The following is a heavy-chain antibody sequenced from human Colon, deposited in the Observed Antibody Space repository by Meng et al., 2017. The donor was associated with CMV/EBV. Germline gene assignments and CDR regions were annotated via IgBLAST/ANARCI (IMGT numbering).Heavy chain of an antibody. CDR2: LNPDSGDT. D-gene: IGHD1-26*01. V-gene: IGHV1-2*02. Sequence: ASVKVSCKASGYIFANYYIHWVRQAPGQGLEWMGWLNPDSGDTIYAQEFQGRVTMTGDTSINTAYMEPRSLRSDDTAVYYCARGIGTYAASDFWGQGTLVTVSS. CDR1: GYIFANYY. J-gene: IGHJ4*02. CDR3: ARGIGTYAASDF.